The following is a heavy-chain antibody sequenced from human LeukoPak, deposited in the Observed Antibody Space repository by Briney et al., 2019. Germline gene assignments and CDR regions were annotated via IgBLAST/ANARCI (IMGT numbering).Heavy chain of an antibody. J-gene: IGHJ4*02. Sequence: PSETLSLTCTVSGGSINIYYWSWIRQPPGKGLEWIGYIYYSGSTNYNPSLKSRVTISGDTSKNQFSLKLSSVTAADTAVYFCARVDYDGSGYNFDYWGQGTLVTVSS. CDR2: IYYSGST. CDR1: GGSINIYY. V-gene: IGHV4-59*01. D-gene: IGHD3-22*01. CDR3: ARVDYDGSGYNFDY.